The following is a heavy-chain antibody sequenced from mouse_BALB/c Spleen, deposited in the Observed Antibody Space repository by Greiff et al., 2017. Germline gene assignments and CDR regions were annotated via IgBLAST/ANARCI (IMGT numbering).Heavy chain of an antibody. D-gene: IGHD2-1*01. CDR2: ISSGSSTI. CDR3: ARGNYGVDY. CDR1: GFTFSSFG. Sequence: EVHLVESGGGLVQPGGSRKLSCAASGFTFSSFGMHWVRQAPEKGLEWVAYISSGSSTIYYADTVKGRFTISRDNPKNTLFLQMTSLRSEDTAMYYCARGNYGVDYWGQGTSVTVSS. V-gene: IGHV5-17*02. J-gene: IGHJ4*01.